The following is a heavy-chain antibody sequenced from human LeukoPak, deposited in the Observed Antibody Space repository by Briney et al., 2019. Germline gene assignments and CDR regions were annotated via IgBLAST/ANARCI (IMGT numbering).Heavy chain of an antibody. Sequence: SETLSLTCTVSGGSISSYYWSWIRQPPGKGLEWIGDIYHSGSTNYNPSLKSRVTISVDTSKNQFSLKLSSVTAADTAVYYCARGTSGYSGYVFDYWGQGTLVTVSS. J-gene: IGHJ4*02. V-gene: IGHV4-59*01. CDR3: ARGTSGYSGYVFDY. CDR2: IYHSGST. CDR1: GGSISSYY. D-gene: IGHD5-12*01.